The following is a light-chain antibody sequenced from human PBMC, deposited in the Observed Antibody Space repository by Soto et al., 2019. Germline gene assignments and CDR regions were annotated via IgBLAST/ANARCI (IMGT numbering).Light chain of an antibody. CDR2: DAS. CDR1: QSISGW. V-gene: IGKV1-5*01. Sequence: DIHMTQSPSTLSVSGLGRGTGGFRASQSISGWLAWYQQKPGKAPKVLIYDASNLGSGVLSGFSGSGSGTEFTLTISRVQPDDSATYHCKQYSSYWTFGQGTQVDIK. J-gene: IGKJ1*01. CDR3: KQYSSYWT.